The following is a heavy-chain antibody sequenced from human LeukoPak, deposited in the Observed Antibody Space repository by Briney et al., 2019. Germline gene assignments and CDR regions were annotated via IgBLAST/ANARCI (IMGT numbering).Heavy chain of an antibody. CDR1: GFTFSSYW. D-gene: IGHD3-16*01. J-gene: IGHJ1*01. CDR3: AKDTSAGGEGYFQH. V-gene: IGHV3-74*01. CDR2: INSDGSST. Sequence: PGGSLRLSCAASGFTFSSYWMHWVRQAPGKGLVWVSRINSDGSSTSYADSVKGRFTISRDNSKNTLYLQMNSLRAEDTAVYYCAKDTSAGGEGYFQHWGQGTLVTVSS.